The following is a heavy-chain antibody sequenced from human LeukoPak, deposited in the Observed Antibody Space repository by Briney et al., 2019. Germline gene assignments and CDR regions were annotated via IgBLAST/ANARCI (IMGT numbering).Heavy chain of an antibody. CDR3: AILVGGPDDS. V-gene: IGHV3-23*01. Sequence: GGSLRLSCAGSGFTLSTYAMSWVRQAPGKGLEWVSGISSGGKATFHTDSVKGHFTISRDNSKNSLYLQMNSLRAEDTALYYCAILVGGPDDSWGQGTLVTVSS. CDR1: GFTLSTYA. J-gene: IGHJ4*02. CDR2: ISSGGKAT.